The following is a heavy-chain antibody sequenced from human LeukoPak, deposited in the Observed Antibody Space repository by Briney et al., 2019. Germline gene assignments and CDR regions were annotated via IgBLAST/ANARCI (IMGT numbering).Heavy chain of an antibody. V-gene: IGHV1-8*01. CDR3: ARGGQDIVVVPAAILGYYFDY. J-gene: IGHJ4*02. D-gene: IGHD2-2*01. CDR2: MNPNRGNT. CDR1: GYTFTIYD. Sequence: ASVRVSSGASGYTFTIYDINWVRQAPGQGLEWMGWMNPNRGNTGYAQKFQGRVTMTRNTSISTAYMELSSMRSEDTAVYYCARGGQDIVVVPAAILGYYFDYWGQGTLVTVSS.